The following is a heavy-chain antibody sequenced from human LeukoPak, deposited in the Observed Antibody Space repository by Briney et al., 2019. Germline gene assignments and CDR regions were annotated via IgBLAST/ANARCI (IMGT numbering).Heavy chain of an antibody. CDR1: GNTFTDYY. V-gene: IGHV1-2*02. CDR2: INPNSGGT. CDR3: ARDLGDSSSSKSDY. Sequence: WASVKVSCKASGNTFTDYYMHWVRQAPGQGLEWMGWINPNSGGTNYAQKFQGRVTMTRDTSISTAYMELSRLGSDDTAVYYCARDLGDSSSSKSDYWGQGTLVTVSS. D-gene: IGHD6-6*01. J-gene: IGHJ4*02.